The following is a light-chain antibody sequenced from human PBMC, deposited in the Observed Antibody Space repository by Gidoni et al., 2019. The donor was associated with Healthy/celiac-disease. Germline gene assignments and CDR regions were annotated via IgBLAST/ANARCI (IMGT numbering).Light chain of an antibody. CDR1: SGYSNYK. Sequence: QPVLTQPPSASASLVASVTLTCTLSSGYSNYKVDWDHQRPGKGPRFVMRVGTGGIVGSKGDGIPDRFSVLGSGLNRYLTIKNIQEEDESDYHCGADHGSGSNFVWVFGGGTKLTVL. J-gene: IGLJ3*02. V-gene: IGLV9-49*01. CDR2: VGTGGIVG. CDR3: GADHGSGSNFVWV.